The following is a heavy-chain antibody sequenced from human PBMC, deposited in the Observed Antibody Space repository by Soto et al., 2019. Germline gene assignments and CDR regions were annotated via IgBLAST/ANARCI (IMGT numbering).Heavy chain of an antibody. Sequence: QVQLQQWGAGLLKPSETLSLTCAVYGGSFSGYYWSWIRQPPGKGLEWIGEINHSGSTNYNPSLKSRVTRSVDPSKNQFSLKLSSVTAADTAVYYCARPYYRITCGGVTVTHRNALDIWGQGTMVTVSS. J-gene: IGHJ3*02. CDR2: INHSGST. V-gene: IGHV4-34*01. D-gene: IGHD3-16*02. CDR3: ARPYYRITCGGVTVTHRNALDI. CDR1: GGSFSGYY.